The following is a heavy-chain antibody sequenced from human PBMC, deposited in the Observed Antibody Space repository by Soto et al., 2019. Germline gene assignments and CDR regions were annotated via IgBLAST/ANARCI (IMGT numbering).Heavy chain of an antibody. CDR3: VRVVAIPGYPDN. CDR1: GGTFSSYA. J-gene: IGHJ4*02. V-gene: IGHV1-69*12. Sequence: QVQLVQSGAEVRQPASSVKVSCKTSGGTFSSYAISWVRQAPGQGLEWMGGIVPIVDTSTYAQKFQGRVTITADESTRTAYMELSSLRSDDTAISYCVRVVAIPGYPDNWGQGTLVTVSS. CDR2: IVPIVDTS. D-gene: IGHD5-12*01.